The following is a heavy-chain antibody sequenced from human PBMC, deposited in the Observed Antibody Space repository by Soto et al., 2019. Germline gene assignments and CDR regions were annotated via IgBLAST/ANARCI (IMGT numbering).Heavy chain of an antibody. CDR1: GYTFTSYG. Sequence: QVQLVQSGAEVKKPGASVKVSCKASGYTFTSYGISWVRQAPGQGLEWMGWISAYNGNTNYAQKLQGRVTMTTDTSTSTAYMEMRSLRSDDTAVYYCARSRFGESNEYNWFDPWGQGTLVTVSS. CDR2: ISAYNGNT. CDR3: ARSRFGESNEYNWFDP. J-gene: IGHJ5*02. D-gene: IGHD3-10*01. V-gene: IGHV1-18*04.